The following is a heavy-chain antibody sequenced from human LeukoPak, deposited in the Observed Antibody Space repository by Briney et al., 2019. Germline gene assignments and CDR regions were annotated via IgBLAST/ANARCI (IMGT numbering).Heavy chain of an antibody. Sequence: PGGSLRLSCAASGFTFSSYSMNWVRQAPGKGLEWVSSISSSSSYIYYADSEKGRFTISRDNAKNSLYLQMNSLRAEDTAVYYCARDRPSGIAAAGDTPYFDYWGQGTLVTVSS. J-gene: IGHJ4*02. CDR1: GFTFSSYS. D-gene: IGHD6-13*01. V-gene: IGHV3-21*01. CDR3: ARDRPSGIAAAGDTPYFDY. CDR2: ISSSSSYI.